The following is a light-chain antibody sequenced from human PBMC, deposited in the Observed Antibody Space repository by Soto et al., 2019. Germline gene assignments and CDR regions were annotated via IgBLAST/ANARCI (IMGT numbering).Light chain of an antibody. J-gene: IGKJ4*01. CDR1: QGISTY. Sequence: DIQLTQSPSFLSASVGDRLTITCRASQGISTYLAWYQRKPGKAPKLLISAASTLQSGVPSRFSGSGSETDFTLTISSLQPEDFATYYCQQLNNYPLTFGGGTKVEIK. CDR2: AAS. CDR3: QQLNNYPLT. V-gene: IGKV1-9*01.